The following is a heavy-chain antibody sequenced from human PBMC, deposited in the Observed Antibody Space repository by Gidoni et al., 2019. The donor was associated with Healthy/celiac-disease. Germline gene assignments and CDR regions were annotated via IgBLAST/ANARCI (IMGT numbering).Heavy chain of an antibody. CDR2: IIPILGIA. CDR1: GGTFRSSA. D-gene: IGHD2-15*01. V-gene: IGHV1-69*04. Sequence: QVQLVQSGAEVKKPGSSVKVSCKASGGTFRSSAISWLRQSPGQGLGWMGRIIPILGIANYAQKFQGRVTITADKSTSTAYMELSSLRSEDTAVYYCARDSGSYNSYYYYYMDVWGKGTTVTVSS. J-gene: IGHJ6*03. CDR3: ARDSGSYNSYYYYYMDV.